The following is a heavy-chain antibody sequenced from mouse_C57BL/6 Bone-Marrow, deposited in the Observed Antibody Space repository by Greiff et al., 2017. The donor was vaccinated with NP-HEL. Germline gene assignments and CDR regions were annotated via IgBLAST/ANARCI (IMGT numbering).Heavy chain of an antibody. J-gene: IGHJ2*01. Sequence: VQLQQSGPGLVKPSQSLSLTCSVTGYSITSGYYWNWIRQFPGNKLEWMGYISYDGSNNYNPSLKNRISITRDTSKNQFFLKLNSVTTEDTATYYCARVHYGSSYDYFDYWGQGTTLTVSS. D-gene: IGHD1-1*01. CDR3: ARVHYGSSYDYFDY. CDR1: GYSITSGYY. V-gene: IGHV3-6*01. CDR2: ISYDGSN.